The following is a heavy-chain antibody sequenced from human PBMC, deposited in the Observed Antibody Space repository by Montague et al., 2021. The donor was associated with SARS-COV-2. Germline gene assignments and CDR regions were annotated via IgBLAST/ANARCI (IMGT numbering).Heavy chain of an antibody. Sequence: SLRLSCAASGFTFSSYWMSWVRQAPGKGLEWVANIKQDGSEKYYVDSVKGRFTISRDNAKNSLYLQMNSLRAEDTAVYYCARMGSSWYVRYYYYGMDVRGQGTTVTVSS. CDR3: ARMGSSWYVRYYYYGMDV. V-gene: IGHV3-7*01. CDR2: IKQDGSEK. D-gene: IGHD6-13*01. J-gene: IGHJ6*02. CDR1: GFTFSSYW.